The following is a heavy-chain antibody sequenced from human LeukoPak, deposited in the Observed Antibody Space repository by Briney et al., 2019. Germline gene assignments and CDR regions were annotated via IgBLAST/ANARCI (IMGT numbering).Heavy chain of an antibody. V-gene: IGHV3-7*03. Sequence: PGGSLRLSCVVSGFSLSAFWMSWVRQAPGKGLECVATIKYDGSEKYYVDSVKGRFTISRDNAKNSLFLQMNSLRAEDTATYYCARTNLFDYWGQGTLVTVSS. J-gene: IGHJ4*02. CDR3: ARTNLFDY. CDR2: IKYDGSEK. CDR1: GFSLSAFW.